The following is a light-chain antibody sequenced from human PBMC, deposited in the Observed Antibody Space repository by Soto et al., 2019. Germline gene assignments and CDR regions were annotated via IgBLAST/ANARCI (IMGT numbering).Light chain of an antibody. CDR2: DSS. V-gene: IGKV3-11*01. CDR3: QQRSNWPLT. Sequence: VLTQSPATLSLSTGERATLSCRASQTVSSFLAWYQQKPGQAPRLLIHDSSDRATGIPARFSGSGSGTDFPLTISSLEPEDVAVYYCQQRSNWPLTFGGGTRVEI. CDR1: QTVSSF. J-gene: IGKJ4*01.